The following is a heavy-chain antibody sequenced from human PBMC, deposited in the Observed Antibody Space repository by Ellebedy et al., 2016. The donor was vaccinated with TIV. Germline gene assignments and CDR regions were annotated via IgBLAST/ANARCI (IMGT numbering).Heavy chain of an antibody. V-gene: IGHV3-66*01. CDR1: GFTVNSNY. CDR3: ATETFIDVDLEVWGVFDM. D-gene: IGHD1-1*01. Sequence: GGSLRLSCAVSGFTVNSNYMSWVRQAPGKGLEWVPSIYVHGTTFYADSVRGRFTISRDTSKNTLNLQINGLNAEDTAVYFCATETFIDVDLEVWGVFDMWGQGTMVAVSS. CDR2: IYVHGTT. J-gene: IGHJ3*02.